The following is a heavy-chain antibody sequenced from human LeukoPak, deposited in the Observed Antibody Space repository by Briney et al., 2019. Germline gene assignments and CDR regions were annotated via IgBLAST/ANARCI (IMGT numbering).Heavy chain of an antibody. Sequence: SETLSLTCTVSGGSISSYYWTWIRQPPGKGLEWIGYIYYSGTTYYNPSLKSRVTISLDTSKNKFSLNLTSVNVADTAVYYCARAGGYSGYASNWGQGTLDTASS. D-gene: IGHD5-12*01. CDR3: ARAGGYSGYASN. CDR1: GGSISSYY. V-gene: IGHV4-59*01. CDR2: IYYSGTT. J-gene: IGHJ4*02.